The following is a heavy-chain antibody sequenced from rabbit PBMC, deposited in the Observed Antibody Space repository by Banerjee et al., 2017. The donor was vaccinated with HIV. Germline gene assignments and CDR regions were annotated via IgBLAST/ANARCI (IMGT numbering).Heavy chain of an antibody. CDR3: ARSGHVGGDYIWDL. CDR1: GFTISSYYY. V-gene: IGHV1S45*01. D-gene: IGHD1-1*01. J-gene: IGHJ4*01. Sequence: QEQLVESGGGLVQPQGSLKLSCTASGFTISSYYYMCWVRQAPGKGLEWIGCIYVGRGSTHYANWAKGRVTMYKTSSTTVTLQLTSLTAADTATYFCARSGHVGGDYIWDLWGPGTLVTVS. CDR2: IYVGRGST.